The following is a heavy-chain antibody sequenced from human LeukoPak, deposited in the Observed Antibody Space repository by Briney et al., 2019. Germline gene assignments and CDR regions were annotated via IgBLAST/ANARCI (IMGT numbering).Heavy chain of an antibody. J-gene: IGHJ4*02. CDR3: AKDYVRDGYNYGVFQN. V-gene: IGHV3-43*02. Sequence: GGSLRLSCAASGFTFDEHAMHWVRQAPGKGLEWVSLISGDGGSTYYVVSVKGRFTISRDSSKNSLYLHMNSLTTEDTALYYCAKDYVRDGYNYGVFQNWGRGTLVTVSS. CDR1: GFTFDEHA. CDR2: ISGDGGST. D-gene: IGHD5-24*01.